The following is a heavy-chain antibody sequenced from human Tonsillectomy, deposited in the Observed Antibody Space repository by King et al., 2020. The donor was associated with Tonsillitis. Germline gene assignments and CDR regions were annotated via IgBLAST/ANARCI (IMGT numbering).Heavy chain of an antibody. CDR2: MYFSGTI. D-gene: IGHD1-26*01. CDR1: GGSISSGDHY. V-gene: IGHV4-39*01. Sequence: MQLQESGPGVVEPSETLSLTCTVSGGSISSGDHYWAWIRQPPGKGLEGIGYMYFSGTIFYNPSLKSRITRSAGTSGNRFSLKLSSVTAADTAVYFSARYVSGSFDYWGQGALVTVSS. CDR3: ARYVSGSFDY. J-gene: IGHJ4*02.